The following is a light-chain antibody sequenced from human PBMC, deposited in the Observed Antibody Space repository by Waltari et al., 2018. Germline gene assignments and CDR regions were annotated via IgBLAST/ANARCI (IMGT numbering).Light chain of an antibody. J-gene: IGKJ1*01. CDR3: QQYKNWPGT. V-gene: IGKV3D-15*01. CDR1: QSVSSN. Sequence: EIVMMQSPATLSVSPGERATLSCRASQSVSSNLAWYQQKPGQAPRLLIYGASTRATGIPARFSGSGSGTEFTLTISSLQSEDFAVYYCQQYKNWPGTFGQGTKVEIK. CDR2: GAS.